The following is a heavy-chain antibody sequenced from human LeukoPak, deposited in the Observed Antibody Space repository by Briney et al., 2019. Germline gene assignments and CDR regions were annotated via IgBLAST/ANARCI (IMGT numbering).Heavy chain of an antibody. CDR1: GYTFTGYY. CDR3: ARAGRGFGEFQNWFDP. V-gene: IGHV1-2*02. D-gene: IGHD3-10*01. J-gene: IGHJ5*02. Sequence: ASVKVSCKASGYTFTGYYMHWVRQAPGQGLEWMGWINPNSGGTNYAQKFQGRVTMTRDTSISTAYMELSRLRSDDTAVYYCARAGRGFGEFQNWFDPWGQGTLVTVSS. CDR2: INPNSGGT.